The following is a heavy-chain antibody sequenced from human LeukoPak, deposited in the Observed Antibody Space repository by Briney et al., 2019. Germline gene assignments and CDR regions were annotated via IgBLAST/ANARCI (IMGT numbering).Heavy chain of an antibody. CDR2: FDPEDGET. J-gene: IGHJ6*02. D-gene: IGHD3-22*01. CDR1: GYTLTELS. Sequence: ASVKVSCKVSGYTLTELSMHWVRQAPGKGLGWMGGFDPEDGETIYAQKFQGGVTMTEDTSTDTAYMELSSLRSEDTAVYYCATARYAYTMIVAGMDVWGQGTTVTVSS. CDR3: ATARYAYTMIVAGMDV. V-gene: IGHV1-24*01.